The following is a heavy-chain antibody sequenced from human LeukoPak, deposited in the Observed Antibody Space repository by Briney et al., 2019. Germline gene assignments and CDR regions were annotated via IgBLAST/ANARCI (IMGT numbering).Heavy chain of an antibody. CDR1: GFTFSSYA. V-gene: IGHV3-30*04. Sequence: GGSLRLSCAASGFTFSSYAMHWVRQAPGKGLEWVAVISYDGSNKYYADSVKGRFTISRDNSKNTLYLQTNSLRAEDTAVYYCARDRGGIYYYYYYGMDVWGQGTTVTVSS. J-gene: IGHJ6*02. CDR3: ARDRGGIYYYYYYGMDV. D-gene: IGHD4-23*01. CDR2: ISYDGSNK.